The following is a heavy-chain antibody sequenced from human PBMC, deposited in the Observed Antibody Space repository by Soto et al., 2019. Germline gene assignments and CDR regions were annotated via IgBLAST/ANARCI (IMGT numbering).Heavy chain of an antibody. CDR2: IYYSGST. D-gene: IGHD6-13*01. CDR3: ARHRAISSSWSFDY. J-gene: IGHJ4*02. CDR1: GGSISSYY. Sequence: QVQLQESGPGLVKPSETLSLTCTVSGGSISSYYWSWIRQPPGKGLEWIGYIYYSGSTNYNPSLKRRVTISVDTSKNQFPLKLSSVTAAATAVYYCARHRAISSSWSFDYWGQGTLVTVSS. V-gene: IGHV4-59*08.